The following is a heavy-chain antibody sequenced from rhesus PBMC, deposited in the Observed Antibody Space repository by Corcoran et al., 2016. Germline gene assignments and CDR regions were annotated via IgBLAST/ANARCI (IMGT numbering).Heavy chain of an antibody. CDR1: GGSISGYYY. Sequence: QVKLQQWGKGLVKPSETLSLTCAVYGGSISGYYYWSWIRQAPGKGLEWIGNIDGTSPSTNYTPSLKNRVPISKDTSKNQFSLKLSSVTAADTAVYYCATDKTVANYFDYWGQGVLVTVSS. CDR3: ATDKTVANYFDY. J-gene: IGHJ4*01. V-gene: IGHV4-73*01. CDR2: IDGTSPST. D-gene: IGHD4-29*01.